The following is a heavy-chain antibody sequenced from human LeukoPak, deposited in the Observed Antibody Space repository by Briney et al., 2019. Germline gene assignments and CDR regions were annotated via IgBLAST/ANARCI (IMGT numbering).Heavy chain of an antibody. D-gene: IGHD5-12*01. CDR2: IYHSGST. CDR3: ARDLLLSGYVGAFDI. Sequence: SETLSLTCTVSGYSISGGYYWGWIRQPPGKGLEWIGSIYHSGSTYYNPSLKSRVTISVDTSKNQFSLKLSSVTAADTAVYYCARDLLLSGYVGAFDIWGQGTMVTVSS. J-gene: IGHJ3*02. V-gene: IGHV4-38-2*02. CDR1: GYSISGGYY.